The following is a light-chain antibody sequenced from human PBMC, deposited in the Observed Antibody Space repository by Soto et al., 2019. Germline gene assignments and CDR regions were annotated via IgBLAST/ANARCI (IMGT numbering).Light chain of an antibody. Sequence: EIVLTQSPATLSLSPGERATLSCRASQSVSSYLAWYKQKPGQAPRLLIYDASNRATGIPARFSGSGSGTEFTLTISSLQPDDFETYYCQQYNSYSWTFGQGTKVDIK. CDR3: QQYNSYSWT. CDR1: QSVSSY. V-gene: IGKV3-11*01. CDR2: DAS. J-gene: IGKJ1*01.